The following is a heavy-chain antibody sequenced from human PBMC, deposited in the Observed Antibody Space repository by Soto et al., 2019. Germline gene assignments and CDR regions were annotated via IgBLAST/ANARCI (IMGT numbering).Heavy chain of an antibody. D-gene: IGHD5-12*01. Sequence: PSETLSLTCTVSGASISYGGFSWSWIRQSPGKGLEWIGYISHLESTYFHPSFKSRLTMSIDRTRNQFSLKLSSVTAADMAVYYCARGSGYDSFDYWGQGVLVTVS. CDR3: ARGSGYDSFDY. CDR2: ISHLEST. V-gene: IGHV4-30-2*06. CDR1: GASISYGGFS. J-gene: IGHJ4*02.